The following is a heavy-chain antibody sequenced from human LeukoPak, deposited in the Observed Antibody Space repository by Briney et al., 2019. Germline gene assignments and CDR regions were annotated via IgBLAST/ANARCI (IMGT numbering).Heavy chain of an antibody. CDR1: GFTFSSYA. CDR3: ARDSAPAGYAGYFDY. V-gene: IGHV3-23*01. CDR2: ISGSGGST. D-gene: IGHD2-2*01. Sequence: GGSLRLSCAASGFTFSSYAMSWVRQAPGKGLEWVSAISGSGGSTYYADSVKGRFTISRDNSKNTLYLQMNSLRAEDTAVYYCARDSAPAGYAGYFDYWGQGTLVTVSS. J-gene: IGHJ4*02.